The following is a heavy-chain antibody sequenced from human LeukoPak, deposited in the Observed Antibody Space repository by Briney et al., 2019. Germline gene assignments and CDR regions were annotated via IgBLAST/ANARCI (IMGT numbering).Heavy chain of an antibody. CDR1: GFTFSGSA. CDR2: IRSKANSYAT. D-gene: IGHD4-17*01. Sequence: PGGSLRLSCPASGFTFSGSAMHWVRQASGKGLEWVGLIRSKANSYATAYAASVKGRFTISRDDSKNTAYLQMNSLKTEDTAVYYCTRREPDYGDYGTPFDYWGQGTLVTVSS. J-gene: IGHJ4*02. CDR3: TRREPDYGDYGTPFDY. V-gene: IGHV3-73*01.